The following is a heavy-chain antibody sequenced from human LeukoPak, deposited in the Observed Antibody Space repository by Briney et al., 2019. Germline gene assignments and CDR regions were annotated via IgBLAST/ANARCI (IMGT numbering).Heavy chain of an antibody. CDR3: ARQAAAVEIWFDP. D-gene: IGHD6-13*01. J-gene: IGHJ5*02. CDR1: GYSFTNYW. CDR2: IYPGDSDT. V-gene: IGHV5-51*01. Sequence: GESLKISCQGSGYSFTNYWIGWVRQMPGKGLECMGIIYPGDSDTRYSPSFQGQVTISADKSISTAYLQWSSLKASDTAMYYCARQAAAVEIWFDPWGQGTLVTVSS.